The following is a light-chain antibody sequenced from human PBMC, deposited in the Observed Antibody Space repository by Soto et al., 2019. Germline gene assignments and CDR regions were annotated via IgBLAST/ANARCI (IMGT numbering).Light chain of an antibody. CDR2: GAS. V-gene: IGKV3-15*01. J-gene: IGKJ4*01. CDR3: QQYNNWPL. Sequence: DIVMTQSPATLSVSPGARATLSCRASQSVSSNLAWYQQKPGQAPRLLIYGASTRATGIPARFSGSGSGTEFTLTISSLQSEDFAVYYCQQYNNWPLFGGGTKVEIK. CDR1: QSVSSN.